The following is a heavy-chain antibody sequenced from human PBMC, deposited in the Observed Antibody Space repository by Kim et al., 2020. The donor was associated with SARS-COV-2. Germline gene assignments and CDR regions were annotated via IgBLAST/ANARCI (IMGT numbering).Heavy chain of an antibody. J-gene: IGHJ4*02. V-gene: IGHV3-30*18. CDR3: AKEVDSSGYYYVPSPDY. CDR1: GFTFSSYG. CDR2: ISYDGSNK. Sequence: GGSLRLSCAASGFTFSSYGMHWVRQAPGKGLEWVAVISYDGSNKYYADSVKGRFTISRDNSKNTLYLQMNSLRAEDTAVYYCAKEVDSSGYYYVPSPDYWGQGTLVTVSS. D-gene: IGHD3-22*01.